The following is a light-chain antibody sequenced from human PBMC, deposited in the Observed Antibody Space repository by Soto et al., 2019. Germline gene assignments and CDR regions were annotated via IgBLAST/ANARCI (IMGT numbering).Light chain of an antibody. V-gene: IGKV1-5*01. J-gene: IGKJ2*01. CDR2: DAS. Sequence: DIQMTQSPSTLSASVGDRVTITCRASQSIINWLAWYQQKPGKAPKLLIYDASNLGSGVPSRFSGSGSGTEFTLTISSLQPDDFATYYCQQYKSYLYTFGQGTKLEIK. CDR1: QSIINW. CDR3: QQYKSYLYT.